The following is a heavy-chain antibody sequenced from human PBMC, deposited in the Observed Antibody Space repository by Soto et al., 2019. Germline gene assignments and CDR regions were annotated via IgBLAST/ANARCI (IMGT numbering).Heavy chain of an antibody. Sequence: GGSLSLSCAASGFTFSSYWMTWVRQAPGKGLEWVANLKQHGSDKYYVDSVKGRFTIYRENAKNSLYLQMNSLRADDKAVYYCVKGYPGIAAGARIYFDSLGQGTLVTVSS. V-gene: IGHV3-7*01. CDR2: LKQHGSDK. D-gene: IGHD6-13*01. CDR1: GFTFSSYW. CDR3: VKGYPGIAAGARIYFDS. J-gene: IGHJ4*02.